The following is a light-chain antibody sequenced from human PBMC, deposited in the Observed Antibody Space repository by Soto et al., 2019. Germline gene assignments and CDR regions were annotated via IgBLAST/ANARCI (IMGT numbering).Light chain of an antibody. Sequence: DIQMTQSPSSLSASVGDGVTLTCRSSQSISSYLNWYQQKPGKAPKLLIYAASSLQSGAPSRFSGSGSGTHFTLTINGLQPEDFQTYYCQQSYSIPLTFGGGTKVDIK. CDR3: QQSYSIPLT. CDR1: QSISSY. V-gene: IGKV1-39*01. J-gene: IGKJ4*01. CDR2: AAS.